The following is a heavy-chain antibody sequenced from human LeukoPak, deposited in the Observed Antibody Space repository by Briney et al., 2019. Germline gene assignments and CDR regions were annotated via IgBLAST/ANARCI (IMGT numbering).Heavy chain of an antibody. CDR2: INPNSGGT. Sequence: ASVKVSCKASGYTFTGYYMHWVRQAPGQGLEWMGWINPNSGGTNYAQKFQGRVTMTRDTSISTAYMELSRLRSDDTAVYYCARAAAYYDILTGYFFGDDYYYMDVWGKGTTVTISS. V-gene: IGHV1-2*02. CDR3: ARAAAYYDILTGYFFGDDYYYMDV. D-gene: IGHD3-9*01. J-gene: IGHJ6*03. CDR1: GYTFTGYY.